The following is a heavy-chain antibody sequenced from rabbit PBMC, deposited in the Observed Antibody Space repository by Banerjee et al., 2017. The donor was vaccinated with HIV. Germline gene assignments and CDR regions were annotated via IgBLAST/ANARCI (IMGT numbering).Heavy chain of an antibody. D-gene: IGHD4-1*01. Sequence: QQQLVESGGGLVTLGGSLTLTCKASGIDFSSYGIAWVRQAPGKGLEWIGCIDAGSSGSTYYASWAKGRFTISKTSSTTVTLQMTSLTAADTATYFCARDTGAWGDFNLWGPGTLVTVS. CDR1: GIDFSSYG. J-gene: IGHJ4*01. CDR2: IDAGSSGST. CDR3: ARDTGAWGDFNL. V-gene: IGHV1S45*01.